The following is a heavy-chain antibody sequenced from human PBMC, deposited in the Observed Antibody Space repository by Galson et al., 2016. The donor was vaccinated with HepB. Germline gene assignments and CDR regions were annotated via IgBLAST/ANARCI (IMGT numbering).Heavy chain of an antibody. V-gene: IGHV3-74*01. D-gene: IGHD6-6*01. CDR1: GFTFTNYW. J-gene: IGHJ6*02. CDR2: INSDGSTT. CDR3: AKVRQLAYSYGMDV. Sequence: SLRLSCAASGFTFTNYWMHWVRQAPGKGLVWVSRINSDGSTTTYADSVKGRFTISRDNAKNTLYLQMNSLRAEDTAVYYCAKVRQLAYSYGMDVWGQGTTVTVSS.